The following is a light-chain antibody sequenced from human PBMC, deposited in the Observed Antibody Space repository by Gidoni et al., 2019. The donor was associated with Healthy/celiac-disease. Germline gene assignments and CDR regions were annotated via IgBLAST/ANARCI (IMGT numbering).Light chain of an antibody. V-gene: IGKV1-5*03. J-gene: IGKJ5*01. CDR1: QSISSW. Sequence: IQMPQSPSTLSASVGHRVTITCRASQSISSWLAWYQQKPGKAPKLLIYKESSLESGVPSRFSGSGSGTEFTLTISSLQPDDFATYYCQQYNSYSITFXQXTRLEIK. CDR3: QQYNSYSIT. CDR2: KES.